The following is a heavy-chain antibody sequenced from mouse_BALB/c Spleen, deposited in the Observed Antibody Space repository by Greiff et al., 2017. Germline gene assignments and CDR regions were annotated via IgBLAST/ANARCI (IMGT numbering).Heavy chain of an antibody. CDR1: GFTFSSYA. CDR3: ARAPYGNPYAMDY. J-gene: IGHJ4*01. Sequence: EVQRVESGGGLVKPGGSLKLSCAASGFTFSSYAMSWVRQSPEKRLEWVAEISSGGSYTYYPDTVTGRFTISRDNAKNTLYLEMSSLRSEDTAMYYCARAPYGNPYAMDYWGQGTSVTVSS. V-gene: IGHV5-9-4*01. CDR2: ISSGGSYT. D-gene: IGHD2-1*01.